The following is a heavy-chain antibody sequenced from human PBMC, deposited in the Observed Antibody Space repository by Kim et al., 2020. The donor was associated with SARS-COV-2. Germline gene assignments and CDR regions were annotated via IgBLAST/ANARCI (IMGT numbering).Heavy chain of an antibody. Sequence: GGSLRLSCAASGFTFSTHSMNWVRQAPGKGLEWVSYISRSSSTIYYADSVKGRFSVSRDNAKNSVYLHMNSLRDEDTAVYYCAGGFSSSWWFDPWGQGTLVTVSS. V-gene: IGHV3-48*02. D-gene: IGHD6-13*01. CDR2: ISRSSSTI. CDR3: AGGFSSSWWFDP. CDR1: GFTFSTHS. J-gene: IGHJ5*02.